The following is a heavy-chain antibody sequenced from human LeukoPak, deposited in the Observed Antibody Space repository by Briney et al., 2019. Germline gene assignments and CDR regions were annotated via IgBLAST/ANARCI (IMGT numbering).Heavy chain of an antibody. CDR3: AKGVGYGGMDV. V-gene: IGHV3-30*18. J-gene: IGHJ6*02. CDR2: ISYDGHNE. Sequence: GGSLRLSCAASGFTFSGYGMHWVRQAPGKGLEWVAVISYDGHNEYYADSVKGRFTISRDNSKNTVYVPMNSLRAEDTAVYYCAKGVGYGGMDVWGQGTTVTVSS. D-gene: IGHD2-8*01. CDR1: GFTFSGYG.